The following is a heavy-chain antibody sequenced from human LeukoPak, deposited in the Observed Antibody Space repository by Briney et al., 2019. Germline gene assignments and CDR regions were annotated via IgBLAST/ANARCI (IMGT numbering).Heavy chain of an antibody. J-gene: IGHJ6*02. D-gene: IGHD3-22*01. CDR2: IYYSGST. Sequence: SETLSLTCTVSGGSISDNYWSWIRQPPGKGLEWIGYIYYSGSTNYNPSLKSRVTISVDTSKNQFSLKLSSLTAADTAVYYCARDLYYYDSRGRLYYYYGMDVWGQGTTVTVSS. CDR3: ARDLYYYDSRGRLYYYYGMDV. CDR1: GGSISDNY. V-gene: IGHV4-59*01.